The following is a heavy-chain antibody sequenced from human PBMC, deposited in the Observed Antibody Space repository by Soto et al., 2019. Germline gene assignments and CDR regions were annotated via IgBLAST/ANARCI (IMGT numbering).Heavy chain of an antibody. J-gene: IGHJ3*01. CDR1: GFSFRTFG. Sequence: QVQLVESGGGLVQPGTSLRLSCAVSGFSFRTFGFHWVRQPPGKGLQWVAVISPKGHSDSVEGRFTISTDNSKDTLYLEMNDLRAEDTAIYYCARDDAFGNENAFDLWGQGTMVTVS. CDR3: ARDDAFGNENAFDL. V-gene: IGHV3-33*01. D-gene: IGHD1-1*01. CDR2: ISPK.